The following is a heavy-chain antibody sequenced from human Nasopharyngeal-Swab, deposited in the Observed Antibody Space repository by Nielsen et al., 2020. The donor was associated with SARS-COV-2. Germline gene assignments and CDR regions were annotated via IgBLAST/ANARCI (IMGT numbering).Heavy chain of an antibody. D-gene: IGHD3-3*01. Sequence: GSLRLSCTVSGGSISSYYWSWIRQPPGKGLEWIGYIYYSGNTNYNPSLKSRVTILIDTSKSQFSLKLSSVTAADTAVYYCARHTSSSGHLNWFDPWGQGNVVTVSS. CDR1: GGSISSYY. J-gene: IGHJ5*02. V-gene: IGHV4-59*08. CDR2: IYYSGNT. CDR3: ARHTSSSGHLNWFDP.